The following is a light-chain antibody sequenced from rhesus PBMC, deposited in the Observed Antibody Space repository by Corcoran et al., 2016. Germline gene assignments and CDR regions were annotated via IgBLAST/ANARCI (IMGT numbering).Light chain of an antibody. CDR2: MAS. V-gene: IGKV1-46*01. CDR3: QHHNSDPLN. J-gene: IGKJ3*01. CDR1: QSFSSS. Sequence: DIQMPQSPSSLSASVGDTVTITCRASQSFSSSLAWYQQKPGKAPKLRIYMASSLPTGVPSRFSGSKSGTDYTINISSLQHEDIATYYDQHHNSDPLNFGPGTKLDIK.